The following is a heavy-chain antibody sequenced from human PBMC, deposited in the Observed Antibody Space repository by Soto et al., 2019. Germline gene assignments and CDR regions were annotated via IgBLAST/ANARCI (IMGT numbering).Heavy chain of an antibody. CDR1: GFTFSSYG. CDR3: ARDRLKRHNALDY. D-gene: IGHD6-25*01. V-gene: IGHV3-33*01. J-gene: IGHJ4*02. Sequence: GGSLRLSCAASGFTFSSYGMHWVRQAPGKGLEWVAVIWYDGSNKYYADSVKGRFTISRDNSKNTLYLQMNSLRAEDTAVYYCARDRLKRHNALDYWGQGTLVTVSS. CDR2: IWYDGSNK.